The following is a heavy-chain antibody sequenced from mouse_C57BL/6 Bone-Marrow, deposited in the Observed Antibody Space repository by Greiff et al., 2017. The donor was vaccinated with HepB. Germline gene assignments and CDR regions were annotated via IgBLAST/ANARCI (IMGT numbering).Heavy chain of an antibody. J-gene: IGHJ4*01. CDR3: ARRGYYDSSYEYYYAKDY. D-gene: IGHD1-1*01. Sequence: QVQLQQPGAELVKPGASVKLSCKASGYTFTSYWMQWVKQRPGQGLEWIGEVDPSDSDTNYNQKFKGKAIVTVGTASSTAYMQLSSLTSEDSAVYYYARRGYYDSSYEYYYAKDYWGKGASVTVAS. CDR2: VDPSDSDT. V-gene: IGHV1-50*01. CDR1: GYTFTSYW.